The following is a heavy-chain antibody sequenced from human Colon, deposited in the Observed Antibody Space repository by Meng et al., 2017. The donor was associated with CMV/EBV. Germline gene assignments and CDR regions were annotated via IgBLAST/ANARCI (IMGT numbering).Heavy chain of an antibody. J-gene: IGHJ4*02. CDR3: ATDYGDYYFDR. CDR1: GGSISSSTYY. V-gene: IGHV4-39*07. CDR2: IYYSGYT. Sequence: QVQLQQWGAGLLKPSETLSLTCTVSGGSISSSTYYWGWIRQTPGKGPEWIGNIYYSGYTYYNPSLKSRLTISVDTSKNQFSLKLTSVTAADTAVYYCATDYGDYYFDRWGQGTLVTVSS. D-gene: IGHD4-17*01.